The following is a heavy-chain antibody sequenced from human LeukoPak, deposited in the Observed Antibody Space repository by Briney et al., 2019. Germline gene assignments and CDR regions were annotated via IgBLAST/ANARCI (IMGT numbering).Heavy chain of an antibody. CDR2: ISTSSSYI. CDR3: ARRSLRGAFDV. Sequence: GGSLRLSCATSGFTFNIYHMSWVRQAPWTGLEWLSSISTSSSYIYYADSVRGRFTISRDNAKSSLFLQMDSLTAEDTAIYYCARRSLRGAFDVWGQGTLVTVSS. V-gene: IGHV3-21*04. J-gene: IGHJ3*01. CDR1: GFTFNIYH.